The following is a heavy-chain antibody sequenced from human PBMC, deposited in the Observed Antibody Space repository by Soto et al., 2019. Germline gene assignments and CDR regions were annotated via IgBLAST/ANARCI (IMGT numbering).Heavy chain of an antibody. V-gene: IGHV3-74*01. CDR3: ARGDCVGGTCYSLAGSFYYYMDV. D-gene: IGHD2-15*01. Sequence: EVQLVESGGGLVQPGGSLRLSCAASGFTFSNYWMYWVRQAPGKGLVWVSRINSDGSVSSYADSVKGRLTISRDNVKNTLYLQMDSLRAEDTAVYDCARGDCVGGTCYSLAGSFYYYMDVWGKGTTVTVFS. CDR2: INSDGSVS. J-gene: IGHJ6*03. CDR1: GFTFSNYW.